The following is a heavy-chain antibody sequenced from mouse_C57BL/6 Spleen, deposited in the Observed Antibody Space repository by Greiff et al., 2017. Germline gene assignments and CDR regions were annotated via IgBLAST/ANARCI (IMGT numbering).Heavy chain of an antibody. CDR3: ARDYYGSLAY. V-gene: IGHV1-82*01. D-gene: IGHD1-1*01. CDR1: GYAFSSSW. Sequence: QVQLQQSGPELVKPGASVKISCKASGYAFSSSWMNWVKQRPGKGLEWIGRIYPGDGDTNYNGKFKGKATLTADKSSSTASMQLSILTSEDSAVYFCARDYYGSLAYWGQGTLVTVSA. J-gene: IGHJ3*01. CDR2: IYPGDGDT.